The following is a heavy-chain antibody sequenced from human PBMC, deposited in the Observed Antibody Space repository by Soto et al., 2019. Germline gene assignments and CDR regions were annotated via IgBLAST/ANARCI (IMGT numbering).Heavy chain of an antibody. CDR1: GGSISSNSYY. CDR3: AIRTKGYS. V-gene: IGHV4-39*01. D-gene: IGHD1-7*01. J-gene: IGHJ4*02. Sequence: SETLSLTCTVSGGSISSNSYYWGWIRQPPGKGLEWIGSIYYSGGTYYNPSLKSRVTISVDTSKIQFSLKLISVTAADTAVYYCAIRTKGYSWGQGTLVTVSS. CDR2: IYYSGGT.